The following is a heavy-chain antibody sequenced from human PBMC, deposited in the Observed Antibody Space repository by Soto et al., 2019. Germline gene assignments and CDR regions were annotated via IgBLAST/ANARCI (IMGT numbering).Heavy chain of an antibody. CDR1: GYTFTSYD. V-gene: IGHV1-8*01. J-gene: IGHJ6*03. CDR2: MNPNSGNT. D-gene: IGHD1-20*01. Sequence: ASVKVSCKASGYTFTSYDIIWVRQATGQGLEWMGWMNPNSGNTGYAQKFQGRVTMTRDTSISTAYMELSSLRSEDTAVYYCARDRYNWNYNYYYYMDVRGKGTTVTVSS. CDR3: ARDRYNWNYNYYYYMDV.